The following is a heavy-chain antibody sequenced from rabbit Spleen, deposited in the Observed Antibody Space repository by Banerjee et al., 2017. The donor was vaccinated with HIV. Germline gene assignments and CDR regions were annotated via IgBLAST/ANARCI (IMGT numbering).Heavy chain of an antibody. J-gene: IGHJ4*01. CDR3: SRDPHSTTSGWPNL. D-gene: IGHD7-1*01. V-gene: IGHV1S45*01. CDR2: IDIGGSDTT. Sequence: QEQLEESGGGLVKPEGSLTLTCTASGFSFSGSWRKCWVRQAPGKGLQWIACIDIGGSDTTYYANWAKGRFTISSTSSTTVTLQMTSLTAADTATYFCSRDPHSTTSGWPNLWVQGTLVTVS. CDR1: GFSFSGSWR.